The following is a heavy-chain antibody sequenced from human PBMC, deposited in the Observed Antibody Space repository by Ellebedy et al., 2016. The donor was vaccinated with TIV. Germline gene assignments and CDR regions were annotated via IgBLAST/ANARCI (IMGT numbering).Heavy chain of an antibody. Sequence: GESLKISXQSSGYSFTSYWIGWVRQMPGKGLEWMGIIYPGDSDTSYSPSFQGQVTISADKSIITAYLQWSSLKASDTAMYYCARLPYRTIFGVVIPRLGMDVWGQGTTVTVSS. J-gene: IGHJ6*02. CDR2: IYPGDSDT. V-gene: IGHV5-51*01. CDR1: GYSFTSYW. D-gene: IGHD3-3*01. CDR3: ARLPYRTIFGVVIPRLGMDV.